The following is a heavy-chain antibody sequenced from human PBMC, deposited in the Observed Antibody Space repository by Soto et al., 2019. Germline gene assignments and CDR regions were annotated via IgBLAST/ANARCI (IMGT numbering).Heavy chain of an antibody. CDR2: ITWNSDKI. V-gene: IGHV3-9*01. J-gene: IGHJ3*02. D-gene: IGHD1-7*01. CDR3: SKPRTFFTATDAFDI. CDR1: GFPFDDYA. Sequence: EVLLVESGGDLVQPGRSLRLSCAASGFPFDDYAMHWVRQVPGKGLEWVSGITWNSDKIVYADSVKGRFTISRDNAKKSLYPQMNSLTLEDTALYFCSKPRTFFTATDAFDIWGQGTMVTVSS.